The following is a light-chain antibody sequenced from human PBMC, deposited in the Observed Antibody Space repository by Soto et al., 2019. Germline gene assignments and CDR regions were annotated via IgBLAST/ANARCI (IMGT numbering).Light chain of an antibody. CDR2: GAS. CDR3: QQYNNWPLT. J-gene: IGKJ4*01. V-gene: IGKV3-15*01. CDR1: QSVSSN. Sequence: EIVMTQSPATLSVSPGERATLSCRASQSVSSNLAWYQQKPGQAPRLLIYGASTRATGLPARFSGSGYGTEFTLTNSSLQSEDFAVYYCQQYNNWPLTFGGGTKVEIK.